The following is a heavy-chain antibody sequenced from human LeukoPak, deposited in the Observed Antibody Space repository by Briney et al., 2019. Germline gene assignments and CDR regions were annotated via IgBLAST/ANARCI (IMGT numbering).Heavy chain of an antibody. D-gene: IGHD2-2*01. CDR3: ARVGRGYCSSTSCYLARRMVYHYMDV. V-gene: IGHV4-34*01. Sequence: SETLSLTCAVYGGSFSGYYWSWIRQPPGKGLEWIGEINHSGSTNYNPSLKSRVTISVDTSKNQFSLKLSSVTAADTAVYYCARVGRGYCSSTSCYLARRMVYHYMDVWGKGTTVTVSS. CDR1: GGSFSGYY. CDR2: INHSGST. J-gene: IGHJ6*03.